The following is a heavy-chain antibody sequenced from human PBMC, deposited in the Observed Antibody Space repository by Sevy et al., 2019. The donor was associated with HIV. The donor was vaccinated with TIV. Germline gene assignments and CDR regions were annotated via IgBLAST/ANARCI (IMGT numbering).Heavy chain of an antibody. CDR2: ILSGGTTT. V-gene: IGHV3-23*03. Sequence: GGSLRLSCAASAFTNNAMAWVRQAPGRGLEWVSGILSGGTTTYYTDSVKGRFTLSRDNSRKILYLQMNNLRVEDTAVYYWLRDQVFGDGDWVFDHWGQGTLVTVSS. D-gene: IGHD3-10*01. J-gene: IGHJ4*02. CDR3: LRDQVFGDGDWVFDH. CDR1: AFTNNA.